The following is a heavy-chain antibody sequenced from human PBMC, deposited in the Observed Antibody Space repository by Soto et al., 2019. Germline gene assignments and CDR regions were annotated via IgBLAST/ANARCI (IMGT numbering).Heavy chain of an antibody. CDR3: ATLGLRDYYGMDV. CDR1: GGTFNSYA. CDR2: IIPILGTA. V-gene: IGHV1-69*12. Sequence: QVQLVQSGAEVKKPGSSVKVSCKASGGTFNSYAISWVRQAPGQGLEWMGGIIPILGTANYAQKFQGRVTITADEYTSTANMELSSLRSEDTAVYYCATLGLRDYYGMDVWGQGTTVTVSS. J-gene: IGHJ6*02. D-gene: IGHD4-17*01.